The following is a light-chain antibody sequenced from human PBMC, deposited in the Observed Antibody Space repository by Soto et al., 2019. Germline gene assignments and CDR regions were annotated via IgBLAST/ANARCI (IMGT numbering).Light chain of an antibody. CDR1: SSDVGNYNY. J-gene: IGLJ2*01. V-gene: IGLV2-14*01. CDR2: DVS. CDR3: SSYSTSSTPVV. Sequence: QSALTQPASVSGSPGQSITISCTGTSSDVGNYNYVSWYQQHPGKAPKLMIYDVSNRPSGVSNRFSGSKSGNTASLTTSGLQAEDEADYYCSSYSTSSTPVVFGGGTKLTVL.